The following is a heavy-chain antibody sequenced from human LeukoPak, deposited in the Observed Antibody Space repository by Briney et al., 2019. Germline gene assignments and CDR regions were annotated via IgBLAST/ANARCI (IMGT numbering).Heavy chain of an antibody. CDR2: INHSGST. V-gene: IGHV4-34*01. CDR3: ASRGYCSSTSCYTGSYYYYYYMDV. D-gene: IGHD2-2*02. Sequence: SETLSLTCAVYGGSFSGYYWSWVRQPPGKGLEWVGEINHSGSTNYNTSLKSRVTISVDTSKNQFSLKLSSVTAADTAVYYCASRGYCSSTSCYTGSYYYYYYMDVWGKGTTVTVSS. J-gene: IGHJ6*03. CDR1: GGSFSGYY.